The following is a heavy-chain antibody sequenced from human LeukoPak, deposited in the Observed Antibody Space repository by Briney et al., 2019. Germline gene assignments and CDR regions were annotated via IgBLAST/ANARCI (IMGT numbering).Heavy chain of an antibody. J-gene: IGHJ3*02. CDR3: ARAMDGAFDI. Sequence: TSETLSLTCAVYGGSFSGYYWSWIRQPPGKGLEWIGEINYSGSTNYNPSLKSRVTISVDTSKNQFSLKLSSVTAADTAVYYWARAMDGAFDIWGQGTMVTVSS. D-gene: IGHD3/OR15-3a*01. CDR2: INYSGST. CDR1: GGSFSGYY. V-gene: IGHV4-34*01.